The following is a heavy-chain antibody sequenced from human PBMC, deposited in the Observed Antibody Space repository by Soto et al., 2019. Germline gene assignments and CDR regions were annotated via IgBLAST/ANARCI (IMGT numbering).Heavy chain of an antibody. J-gene: IGHJ6*02. CDR1: GFSLSTSGMC. V-gene: IGHV2-70*01. Sequence: SGPTLVNPTQTLTLTCTFSGFSLSTSGMCVSWIRQPPGKALEWLALIDWDDDKYYSTSLKTRLTISKDTSKNQVVLTMTNMDPVDTATYYCARDRSEIYYYYGMDVWGQGTTVPVAS. D-gene: IGHD2-15*01. CDR2: IDWDDDK. CDR3: ARDRSEIYYYYGMDV.